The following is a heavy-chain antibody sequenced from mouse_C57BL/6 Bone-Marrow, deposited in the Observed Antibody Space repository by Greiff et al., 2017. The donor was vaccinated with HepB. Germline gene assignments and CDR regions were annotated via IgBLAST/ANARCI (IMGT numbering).Heavy chain of an antibody. CDR3: ARCDGPYAMDY. V-gene: IGHV1-9*01. CDR2: ILPGSGST. Sequence: QVQLQQSGAELMKPGASVKLSCKATGYTFTGYWIEWVKQRPGHGLEWIGEILPGSGSTNYNGKFKGKATLTADKSSSTAYMQLSSLTSEDSAVYFCARCDGPYAMDYWGQGTSVTVSS. J-gene: IGHJ4*01. CDR1: GYTFTGYW. D-gene: IGHD2-3*01.